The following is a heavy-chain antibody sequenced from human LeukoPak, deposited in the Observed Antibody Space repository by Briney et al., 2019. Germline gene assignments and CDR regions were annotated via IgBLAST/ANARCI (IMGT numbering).Heavy chain of an antibody. CDR1: GGSLNYYY. CDR2: IYYRGST. D-gene: IGHD1-7*01. CDR3: ARTTGNYGYYFDY. Sequence: KPSETLSLTCTFSGGSLNYYYWSWIRQPPGKGLEWIGYIYYRGSTNYNPSLDSRVTISVDTSKNQFALKLTSVTAADTAVYYCARTTGNYGYYFDYWGQGTLVTVSS. V-gene: IGHV4-59*01. J-gene: IGHJ4*02.